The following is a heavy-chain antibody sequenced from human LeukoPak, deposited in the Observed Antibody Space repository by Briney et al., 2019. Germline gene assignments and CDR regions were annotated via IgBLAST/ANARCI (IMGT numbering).Heavy chain of an antibody. V-gene: IGHV1-2*02. CDR1: GYTFTGYY. CDR2: INPNSGGT. CDR3: ARENYYDSSGGFDY. Sequence: GAPVKVSGKASGYTFTGYYMHWVRQAPGQGLEWMGWINPNSGGTNYAQKFQGRVTMTRDTSISTAYMELSRLRSDDTAVYYCARENYYDSSGGFDYWGQGTLVTVSS. D-gene: IGHD3-22*01. J-gene: IGHJ4*02.